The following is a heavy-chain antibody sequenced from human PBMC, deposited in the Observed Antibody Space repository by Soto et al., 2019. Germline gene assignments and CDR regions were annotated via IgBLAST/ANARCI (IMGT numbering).Heavy chain of an antibody. J-gene: IGHJ4*02. CDR2: ISGSGGST. CDR1: GFTFSTYA. V-gene: IGHV3-23*01. CDR3: AKGLDSSGYYSGGLDY. Sequence: EVRLLESGGGLVQPGGSLRLSCAASGFTFSTYAMSWVRQAAGKGLEWVSGISGSGGSTYYADSVKGRFTISRDNSKNTLYLQMNSLRAEDTAVYYCAKGLDSSGYYSGGLDYWGQGTLVTVSS. D-gene: IGHD3-22*01.